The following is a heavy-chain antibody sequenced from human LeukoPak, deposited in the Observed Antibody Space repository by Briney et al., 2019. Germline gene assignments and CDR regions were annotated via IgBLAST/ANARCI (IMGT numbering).Heavy chain of an antibody. Sequence: SETLSLTCAVSGGSISSGGHSWSWIRHSPGKGLEWIGYMYYSGSMYYNPSLKSRATISLDTSKNQFSLNLSSVTAADTAVYYCARAGTNWFPGAFDIWGQGTMVTVSS. D-gene: IGHD3-10*01. J-gene: IGHJ3*02. CDR2: MYYSGSM. V-gene: IGHV4-30-4*07. CDR3: ARAGTNWFPGAFDI. CDR1: GGSISSGGHS.